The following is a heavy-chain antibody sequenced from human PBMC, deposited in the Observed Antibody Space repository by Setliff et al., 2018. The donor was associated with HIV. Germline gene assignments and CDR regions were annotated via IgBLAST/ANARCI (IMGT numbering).Heavy chain of an antibody. CDR2: ISSSGNYI. J-gene: IGHJ5*02. D-gene: IGHD3-22*01. CDR3: ARSESSGYSLPYTRFDA. Sequence: PGGSLRLSCAASGFTFSIYTINRVRQAPGKGLEWVSSISSSGNYINYADSVKGRFTISRDNAKNSLDLQMNSLRAEDTAVYFCARSESSGYSLPYTRFDAWGQGALVTVSS. CDR1: GFTFSIYT. V-gene: IGHV3-21*01.